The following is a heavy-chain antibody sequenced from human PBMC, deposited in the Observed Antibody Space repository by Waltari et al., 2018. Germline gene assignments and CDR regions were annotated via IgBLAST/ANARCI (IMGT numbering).Heavy chain of an antibody. V-gene: IGHV1-18*04. CDR2: ISAYNGST. Sequence: QVQLVQSGAEVKKPGASVKVSCKASGYTFTSYGINWVRQAPGQGLEGMGWISAYNGSTNYAQKVQGRVTMTTDTSTSTAYMELRSLRSDDTAVYYCARVGDDFWSGYFDYWGQGTLVTVSS. D-gene: IGHD3-3*01. CDR3: ARVGDDFWSGYFDY. CDR1: GYTFTSYG. J-gene: IGHJ4*02.